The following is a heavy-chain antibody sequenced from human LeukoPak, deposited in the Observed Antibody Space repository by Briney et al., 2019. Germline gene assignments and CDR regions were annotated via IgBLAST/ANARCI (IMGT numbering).Heavy chain of an antibody. CDR3: ARGYCSSTSCYGAAFDI. CDR1: GGYVSGYS. V-gene: IGHV4-34*01. Sequence: PSETLSLTCAVHGGYVSGYSWSWIRQPPGKGLEWIGEINHSGSTKYNPSLKSRVTISVDTSKKQLSLELSSMTAADTAVYYCARGYCSSTSCYGAAFDIWGQGTMVTVSS. D-gene: IGHD2-2*01. CDR2: INHSGST. J-gene: IGHJ3*02.